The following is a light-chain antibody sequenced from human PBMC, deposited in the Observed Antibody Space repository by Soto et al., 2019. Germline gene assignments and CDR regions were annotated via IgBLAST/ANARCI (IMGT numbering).Light chain of an antibody. Sequence: QSVLTQPASVSGSPGQSITISCTGTSNDVGGYNYVSWYQQHPGKAPQLIIYEVSNRPSGVSHRFSGSKSGDTASLTISGLQAEDGADYYCSSYTAFSTWVFGGGTKLT. CDR1: SNDVGGYNY. CDR2: EVS. CDR3: SSYTAFSTWV. V-gene: IGLV2-14*01. J-gene: IGLJ3*02.